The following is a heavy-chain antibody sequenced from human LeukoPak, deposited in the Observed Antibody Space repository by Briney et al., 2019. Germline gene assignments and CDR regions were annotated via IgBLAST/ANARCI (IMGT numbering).Heavy chain of an antibody. CDR3: ASSTSWSNWFDP. D-gene: IGHD2-2*01. Sequence: SETLSLTCAVYGGSLSGYYWSWIRQPPGKGLEWIGEINHSGSTNYNLSLKSRVTISVDTSKNQFSLKLSSVTAADTAVYYCASSTSWSNWFDPWGQGTLVTVSS. CDR1: GGSLSGYY. J-gene: IGHJ5*02. V-gene: IGHV4-34*01. CDR2: INHSGST.